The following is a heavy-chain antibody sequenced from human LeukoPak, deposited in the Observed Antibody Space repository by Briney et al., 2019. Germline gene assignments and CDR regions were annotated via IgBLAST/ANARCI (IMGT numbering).Heavy chain of an antibody. J-gene: IGHJ4*02. V-gene: IGHV1-2*02. Sequence: GASVKVSCKASGYTFTGYYMHWVRQAPGQGLEWMGWINPNSGGTNYAQKFPGRFTMTRDTSIGTASMEFSSLTSDDTAVYYCARDGTMSTRAPGGVPDYWGQGTLVTVSS. CDR1: GYTFTGYY. D-gene: IGHD3-10*02. CDR2: INPNSGGT. CDR3: ARDGTMSTRAPGGVPDY.